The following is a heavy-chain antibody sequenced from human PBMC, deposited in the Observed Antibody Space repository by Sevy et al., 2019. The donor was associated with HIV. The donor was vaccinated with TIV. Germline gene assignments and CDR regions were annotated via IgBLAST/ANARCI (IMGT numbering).Heavy chain of an antibody. CDR2: IKSKTDGGTT. V-gene: IGHV3-15*07. J-gene: IGHJ4*02. CDR1: GFAFSNAW. Sequence: GESLKISCAASGFAFSNAWMNWVRQAPGKGLEWVGRIKSKTDGGTTDYATPVKGRFSISRDDSQNTLYLQMNSLKTEDTAVYFCTAALTINMIKVRGPSYWGQGTLVTVSS. D-gene: IGHD3-22*01. CDR3: TAALTINMIKVRGPSY.